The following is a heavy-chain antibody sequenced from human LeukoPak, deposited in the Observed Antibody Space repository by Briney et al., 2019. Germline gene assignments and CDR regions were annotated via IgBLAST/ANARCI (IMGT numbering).Heavy chain of an antibody. V-gene: IGHV3-49*04. CDR1: GFSFAHHA. J-gene: IGHJ6*02. CDR2: IRSKAYRGTT. Sequence: GRSLRLSCTTSGFSFAHHAMSWVRQAPGKGLEWVGFIRSKAYRGTTEYAASVKGRFTISRDDSNSIVYLQMNSLKSEDTALYYCARGPIQLWIHNAMDVWGQVATVTVSS. D-gene: IGHD5-18*01. CDR3: ARGPIQLWIHNAMDV.